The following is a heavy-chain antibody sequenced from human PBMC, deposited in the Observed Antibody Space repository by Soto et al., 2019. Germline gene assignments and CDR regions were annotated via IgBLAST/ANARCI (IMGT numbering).Heavy chain of an antibody. J-gene: IGHJ4*02. CDR1: GGSISSYY. CDR2: IYYSGST. CDR3: ASEGLLSFDY. Sequence: SETLSLTCTVSGGSISSYYWSWIRQPPGKGLEWIGYIYYSGSTNYNPSLKSRVTISVDTSKDQFSLKLSSVTAADTAVYYCASEGLLSFDYWGQGTQVTVSS. V-gene: IGHV4-59*01.